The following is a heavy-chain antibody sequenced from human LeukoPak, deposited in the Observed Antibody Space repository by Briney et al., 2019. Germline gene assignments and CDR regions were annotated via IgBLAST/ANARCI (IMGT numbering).Heavy chain of an antibody. D-gene: IGHD3-10*01. CDR1: GGSLSSYY. Sequence: SETLSLTCTVSGGSLSSYYWTWIRQPPGKGLEWIGYIYYTGSTSYNPSLKSRVTISVQTSKNQFSLKLSSVTAADTAVYYCARGSGSKTLGYYYYGMDVWGQGTTVTVSS. V-gene: IGHV4-59*01. CDR3: ARGSGSKTLGYYYYGMDV. CDR2: IYYTGST. J-gene: IGHJ6*02.